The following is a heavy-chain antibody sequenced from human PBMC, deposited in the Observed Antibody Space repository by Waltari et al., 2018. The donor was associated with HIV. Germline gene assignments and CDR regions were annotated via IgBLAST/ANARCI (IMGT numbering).Heavy chain of an antibody. CDR3: AKGPTLTSPPTYFNY. J-gene: IGHJ4*02. CDR1: GFTFDDYD. V-gene: IGHV3-9*01. D-gene: IGHD2-2*01. CDR2: ISWNSGSI. Sequence: EVHLVESGGGLVQPGRSLRLSCAAAGFTFDDYDMHWVRQTPGKGLEWVSGISWNSGSIGYADSVKGRFTISRDNAKNSLFLQMNSLRPEDTAFYYCAKGPTLTSPPTYFNYWGQGTLVTVSS.